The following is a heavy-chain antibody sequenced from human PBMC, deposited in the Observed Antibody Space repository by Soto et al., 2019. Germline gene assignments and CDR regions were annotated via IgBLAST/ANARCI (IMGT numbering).Heavy chain of an antibody. CDR1: VGSTSSYY. Sequence: SETLCVPCTFSVGSTSSYYWSWIRQPAGKGLEWIGRIYTSGSTNYNPSLKSRVTMSVDTSKNQFSLNPSSVTAADTAVYYCARVRIAARTGAYGMDVWGQGTTVTVSS. CDR2: IYTSGST. V-gene: IGHV4-4*07. CDR3: ARVRIAARTGAYGMDV. J-gene: IGHJ6*02. D-gene: IGHD6-6*01.